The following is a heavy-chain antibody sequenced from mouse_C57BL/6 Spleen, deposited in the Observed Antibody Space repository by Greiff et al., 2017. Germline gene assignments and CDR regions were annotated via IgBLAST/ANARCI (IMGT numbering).Heavy chain of an antibody. V-gene: IGHV10-1*01. CDR2: IRSKSNNYAT. CDR3: VSQYDYDVRGRIDYAMDY. CDR1: GFSFNTYA. D-gene: IGHD2-4*01. J-gene: IGHJ4*01. Sequence: VESGGGLVQPKGSLKLSCAASGFSFNTYAMNWVRQAPGKGLEWVARIRSKSNNYATYYADSVKDRFTISRDDSESMLYLQMNNLKTEDTAMYYCVSQYDYDVRGRIDYAMDYWGQGTSVTVSS.